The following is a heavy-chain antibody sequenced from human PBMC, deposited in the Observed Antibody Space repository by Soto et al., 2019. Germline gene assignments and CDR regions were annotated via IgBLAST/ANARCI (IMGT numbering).Heavy chain of an antibody. CDR3: ARGPDYGGNGRHNWLDP. Sequence: PSETLSLTCAVYGGSFSGYYWSWIRQPPGKGLEWIGEINHSGSTNYNPSLKSRVTISVDTSKNQFSLKLSSETAADTAVYYCARGPDYGGNGRHNWLDPWGQGTLVTVSS. CDR1: GGSFSGYY. V-gene: IGHV4-34*01. J-gene: IGHJ5*02. D-gene: IGHD4-17*01. CDR2: INHSGST.